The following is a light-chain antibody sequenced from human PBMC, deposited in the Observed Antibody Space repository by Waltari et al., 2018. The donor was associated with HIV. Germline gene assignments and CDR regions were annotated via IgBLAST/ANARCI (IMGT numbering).Light chain of an antibody. CDR3: QQYGSSPLT. CDR2: GAS. CDR1: QSVTSSF. J-gene: IGKJ4*01. Sequence: EIVLTQSPGTLSLSPGDRATLSCRASQSVTSSFLSWYQQKPGQAPRLLIYGASSRDTGIPDRFSGGGSGTDFTLTISRLEPEDFAVYYCQQYGSSPLTFGGGTKVDIK. V-gene: IGKV3-20*01.